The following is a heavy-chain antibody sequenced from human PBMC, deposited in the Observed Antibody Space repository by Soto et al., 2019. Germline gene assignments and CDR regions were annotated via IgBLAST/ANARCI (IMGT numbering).Heavy chain of an antibody. CDR2: IHYTGST. V-gene: IGHV4-59*01. CDR1: GGSISGYY. Sequence: QVQLQESGPGLVKPSETLSLTCTVSGGSISGYYWTWIRQPPGKGLEWIGYIHYTGSTNYNPSLKXRXAXRSDSSKNQFSLKLSSVTAADTAVYYCARGRYSSIDWGQGTLVTVSS. J-gene: IGHJ4*02. CDR3: ARGRYSSID. D-gene: IGHD6-13*01.